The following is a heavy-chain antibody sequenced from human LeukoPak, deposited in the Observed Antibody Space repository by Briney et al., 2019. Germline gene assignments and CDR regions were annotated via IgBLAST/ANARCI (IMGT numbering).Heavy chain of an antibody. D-gene: IGHD1-26*01. CDR3: AVGIVGATTDYCYYMDV. V-gene: IGHV1-69*13. J-gene: IGHJ6*03. CDR2: IIPIFGTA. Sequence: SVKVSCKASGYTFTDYYMHWVRQAPGQGLEWMGGIIPIFGTANYAQKFQGRVTITADESTSTAYMELSSLRSEDTAVYYCAVGIVGATTDYCYYMDVWGKGTTVTISS. CDR1: GYTFTDYY.